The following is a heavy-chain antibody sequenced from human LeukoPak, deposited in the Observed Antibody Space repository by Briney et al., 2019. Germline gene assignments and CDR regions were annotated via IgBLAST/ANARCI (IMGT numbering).Heavy chain of an antibody. CDR2: ISSSGSTI. J-gene: IGHJ4*02. CDR1: GFTFSSYE. V-gene: IGHV3-48*03. D-gene: IGHD3-22*01. CDR3: ARGSSSTMIVVVIELDY. Sequence: GGSLRLSCAASGFTFSSYEMNWVRQAPGKGLEWVLYISSSGSTIYYADSVKGRFTISRDNAKNSLYLQMNSLRAEDTAVYYCARGSSSTMIVVVIELDYWGQGTLVTVSS.